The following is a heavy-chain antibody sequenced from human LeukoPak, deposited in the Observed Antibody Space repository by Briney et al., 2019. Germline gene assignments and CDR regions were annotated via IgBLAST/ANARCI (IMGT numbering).Heavy chain of an antibody. J-gene: IGHJ5*02. CDR1: GFTFSDYA. CDR2: ISGSGGST. CDR3: AKAHSAALIPWRFDP. V-gene: IGHV3-23*01. D-gene: IGHD2-2*01. Sequence: GGSLRLSCAASGFTFSDYAMGWVRQAPGKGLEWVSAISGSGGSTYYADSVKGRFTISRDNSKNTLYLQMNSLRAEDTAVYYCAKAHSAALIPWRFDPWGQGTLVTVSS.